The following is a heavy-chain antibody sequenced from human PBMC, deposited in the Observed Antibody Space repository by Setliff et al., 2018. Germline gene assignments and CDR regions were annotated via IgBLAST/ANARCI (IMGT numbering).Heavy chain of an antibody. CDR1: GFTFSSYA. J-gene: IGHJ2*01. V-gene: IGHV3-48*04. CDR2: ISSSSSTI. CDR3: ARVAGRGRYWYFDL. Sequence: GGSLRLSCAASGFTFSSYAMHWVRQAPGKWLEWVSYISSSSSTIDYADSVKGRFTISRDNAKNSLYLRMNSLRAEYTAVYYCARVAGRGRYWYFDLWGRGTLVTVSS.